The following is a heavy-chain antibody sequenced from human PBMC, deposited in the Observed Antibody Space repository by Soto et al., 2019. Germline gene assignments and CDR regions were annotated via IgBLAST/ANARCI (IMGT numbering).Heavy chain of an antibody. D-gene: IGHD1-26*01. Sequence: PGESLKISCKASGYSFTSQWIGWVRQRPGKGIEWVGIIFPGDTDTRISPSFQGQVTMSADKSISTAYLQWTSLKASDTAMYYCGSLPVGAYFEYFQHWGQGTVVTVSS. CDR2: IFPGDTDT. J-gene: IGHJ1*01. CDR1: GYSFTSQW. CDR3: GSLPVGAYFEYFQH. V-gene: IGHV5-51*01.